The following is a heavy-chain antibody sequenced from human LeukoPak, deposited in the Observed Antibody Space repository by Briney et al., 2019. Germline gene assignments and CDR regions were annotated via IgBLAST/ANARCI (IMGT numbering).Heavy chain of an antibody. CDR2: IYPGDSDT. J-gene: IGHJ1*01. Sequence: GESLKISCKGSGYRFTLYWIGWVRQMPGKGLEWMGIIYPGDSDTRYSPSFQGQVTISADKSISTAYLQWSSLKASDTAMYYCARGSQASSSFLRAEYFQHWGQGTLVTVSS. CDR3: ARGSQASSSFLRAEYFQH. D-gene: IGHD6-6*01. V-gene: IGHV5-51*01. CDR1: GYRFTLYW.